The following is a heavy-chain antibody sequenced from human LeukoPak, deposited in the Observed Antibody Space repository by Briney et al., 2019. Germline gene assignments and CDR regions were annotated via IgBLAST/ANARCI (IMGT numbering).Heavy chain of an antibody. CDR1: GGSFSGYY. V-gene: IGHV4-34*01. CDR2: INHSGST. J-gene: IGHJ4*02. Sequence: SETLSLTCAVYGGSFSGYYWSWIRQPPGKGLEWIGEINHSGSTNYNPSLKSRVTISVDTSKNQFSLKLSSVTAADTAVYYCASCSIVATIPYCDYWGQGTLVTVSS. D-gene: IGHD5-12*01. CDR3: ASCSIVATIPYCDY.